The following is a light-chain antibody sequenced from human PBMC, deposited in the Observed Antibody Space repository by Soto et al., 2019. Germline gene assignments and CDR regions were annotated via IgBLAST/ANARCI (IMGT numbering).Light chain of an antibody. CDR3: QEYRSSRT. CDR2: GAS. Sequence: EIVLTQSPGTLSLSPGERATLSCRASQSVTSSYLAWYQQKPGQAPRLLIYGASTRATGIPDRFSGGGSGTDFTLNISRLEPEDCAVYYCQEYRSSRTFGQGTKVEIK. V-gene: IGKV3-20*01. CDR1: QSVTSSY. J-gene: IGKJ1*01.